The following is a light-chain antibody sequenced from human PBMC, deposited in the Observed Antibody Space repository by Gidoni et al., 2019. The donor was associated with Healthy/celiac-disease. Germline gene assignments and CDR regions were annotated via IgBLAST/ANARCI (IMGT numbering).Light chain of an antibody. Sequence: EIAMTQSPATLSVSPGERATLSCRASQSVSSNLAWYQQKPGQAPRLLIYGASTRATGIPARFSGSGSGTEFTLTISSLQSEDFAVYYCQQYNNAPLFGGGTKVEIK. V-gene: IGKV3-15*01. CDR2: GAS. CDR3: QQYNNAPL. CDR1: QSVSSN. J-gene: IGKJ4*01.